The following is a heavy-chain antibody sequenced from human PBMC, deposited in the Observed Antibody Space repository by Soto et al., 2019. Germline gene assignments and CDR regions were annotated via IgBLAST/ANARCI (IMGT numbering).Heavy chain of an antibody. CDR1: GYDFTAYD. J-gene: IGHJ6*01. CDR3: GRGPSPRAPAGGTPSTPEMDV. D-gene: IGHD6-13*01. Sequence: ASVKVSCKASGYDFTAYDINWVRQASGQGLEWMGWMNPINGAAGSARRFQGRVSMTRNTATGTAYLELTNLRSDDTAVYFCGRGPSPRAPAGGTPSTPEMDVWGQRTTVTAPQ. CDR2: MNPINGAA. V-gene: IGHV1-8*02.